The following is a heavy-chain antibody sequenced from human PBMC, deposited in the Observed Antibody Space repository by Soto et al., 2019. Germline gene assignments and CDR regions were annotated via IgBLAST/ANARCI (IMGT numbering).Heavy chain of an antibody. CDR2: IYYSVST. Sequence: SETLPLTCAVSGGSVSSGNYCWSWIRKPPGKGLEWIAYIYYSVSTNYNPSLKSRVTISVDTSKNQFSLKLTSVTAADTAVYYCARGGHVVVVTAALDYWGQGTLVTVSS. J-gene: IGHJ4*02. CDR3: ARGGHVVVVTAALDY. D-gene: IGHD2-21*02. CDR1: GGSVSSGNYC. V-gene: IGHV4-61*01.